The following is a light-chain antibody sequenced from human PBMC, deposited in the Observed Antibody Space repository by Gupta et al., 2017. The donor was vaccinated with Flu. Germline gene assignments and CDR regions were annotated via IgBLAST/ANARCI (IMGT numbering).Light chain of an antibody. Sequence: KVTISCSGSSSNIENNYVSWYQQLPGTAPKLLIYENDKRPSGIPDRFSGSKSDTSATLGITGLQTGDEADYYCGTWDSSLSAGVFGGGTKLTVL. CDR1: SSNIENNY. CDR2: END. J-gene: IGLJ3*02. V-gene: IGLV1-51*01. CDR3: GTWDSSLSAGV.